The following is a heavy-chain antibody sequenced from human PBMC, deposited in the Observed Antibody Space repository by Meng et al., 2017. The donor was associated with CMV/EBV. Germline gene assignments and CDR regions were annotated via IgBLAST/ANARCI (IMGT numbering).Heavy chain of an antibody. Sequence: QVQLRRGGAGLLKPSGTLSLTCAVYGGSFSGYYWSWIRQPPGKGLEWIGEINHSGSTNYNPSLKSRVTISVDTSKNQFSLKLSSVTAADTAVYYCARVWDSGWDYWGQGTLVTVSS. J-gene: IGHJ4*02. CDR1: GGSFSGYY. V-gene: IGHV4-34*01. CDR3: ARVWDSGWDY. D-gene: IGHD3-22*01. CDR2: INHSGST.